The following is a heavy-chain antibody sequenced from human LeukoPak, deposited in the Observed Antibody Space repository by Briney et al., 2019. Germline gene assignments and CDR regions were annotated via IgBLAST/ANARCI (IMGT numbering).Heavy chain of an antibody. D-gene: IGHD6-19*01. V-gene: IGHV3-53*04. CDR2: LYGAGST. CDR1: GFNVSSNY. CDR3: ARGGTPGFSTGRIDY. Sequence: GGSLRLSCAASGFNVSSNYMSWVRQAPGKGLEWVSVLYGAGSTYYADSVKGRFTISRHDSQNTLFLQMNSLRAEDTAVYYCARGGTPGFSTGRIDYCGQGTLVTVSS. J-gene: IGHJ4*02.